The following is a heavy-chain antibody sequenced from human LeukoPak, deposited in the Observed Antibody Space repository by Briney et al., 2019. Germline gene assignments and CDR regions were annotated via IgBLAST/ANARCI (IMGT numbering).Heavy chain of an antibody. CDR2: IRYDGSNK. J-gene: IGHJ6*03. D-gene: IGHD5-24*01. CDR1: GFTFSSYG. CDR3: AKDSSGAQLGPRYYFMAV. V-gene: IGHV3-30*02. Sequence: GGSLRLSCAASGFTFSSYGMHWVRQAPGRGLDWVAFIRYDGSNKYYGDSVKGRFTISRDNSKNTLYLQMNSLRAEDTALYYCAKDSSGAQLGPRYYFMAVWGKGTTVTVSS.